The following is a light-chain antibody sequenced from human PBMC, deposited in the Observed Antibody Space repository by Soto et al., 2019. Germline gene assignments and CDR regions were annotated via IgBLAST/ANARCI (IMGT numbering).Light chain of an antibody. J-gene: IGKJ2*01. CDR2: GAS. CDR1: QSVSSN. Sequence: EIVMTQSPATLSVSPGERVTLSCRASQSVSSNLAWYQQKPGQAPRLLIYGASTMDTGIPARFSGSGSGTEFTLTISSLQSEDFAVYYCQQYNNWPRTFGQGTKLEIK. CDR3: QQYNNWPRT. V-gene: IGKV3-15*01.